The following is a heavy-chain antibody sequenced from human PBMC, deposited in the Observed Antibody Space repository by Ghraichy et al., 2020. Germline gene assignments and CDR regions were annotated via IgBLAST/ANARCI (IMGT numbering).Heavy chain of an antibody. CDR2: IIPIFGTA. CDR3: ARGPHIVVVTAAYYMDV. Sequence: SVKVSCKASGGTFSSYAISWVRQAPGQGLEWMGGIIPIFGTANYAQKFQGRVTITADESTSTAYMELSSLRSEDTAVYYCARGPHIVVVTAAYYMDVWGKGTTVTVSS. CDR1: GGTFSSYA. D-gene: IGHD2-21*02. J-gene: IGHJ6*03. V-gene: IGHV1-69*13.